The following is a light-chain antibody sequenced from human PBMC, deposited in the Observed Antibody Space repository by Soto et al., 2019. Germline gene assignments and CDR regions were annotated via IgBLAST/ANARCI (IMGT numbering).Light chain of an antibody. CDR3: QQANSFPLT. Sequence: DIQMTQSPSSLSSSVGDRFTITFLASQGISSWLAWYQQKPGKAPKLLIYSASSLHSGVPSRFSGSRSGTDFTLTISSLQPEDFATYYCQQANSFPLTFGQGTRLEIK. V-gene: IGKV1-12*01. CDR2: SAS. J-gene: IGKJ5*01. CDR1: QGISSW.